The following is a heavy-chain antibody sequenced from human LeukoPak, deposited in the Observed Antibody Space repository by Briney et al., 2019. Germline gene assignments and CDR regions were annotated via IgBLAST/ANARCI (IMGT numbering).Heavy chain of an antibody. CDR3: ARRRYYGAGTYYFY. Sequence: GESLKISCKGSGYSFTSYWISWVRPMPGKGLEWMGRIDPSDSSANYSPSFQGHVTISADKSISTAYLQWSSLKASDTAMYYCARRRYYGAGTYYFYWGQGTLVTVSS. CDR1: GYSFTSYW. D-gene: IGHD3-10*01. J-gene: IGHJ4*02. V-gene: IGHV5-10-1*01. CDR2: IDPSDSSA.